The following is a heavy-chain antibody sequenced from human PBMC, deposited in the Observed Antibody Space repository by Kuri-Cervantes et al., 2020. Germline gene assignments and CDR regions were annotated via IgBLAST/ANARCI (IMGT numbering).Heavy chain of an antibody. CDR1: GFTFSDYY. J-gene: IGHJ4*02. D-gene: IGHD3-10*01. CDR3: AGGFPNYYGSGSYYHY. CDR2: ISSSGSTI. Sequence: GESLKISCAASGFTFSDYYMSWIRQAPGKGLEWVSYISSSGSTIYYADSVKGRFTISRDNAKNSLYLQMNSLRAEDTAVYYCAGGFPNYYGSGSYYHYWGQGTLVTVSS. V-gene: IGHV3-11*01.